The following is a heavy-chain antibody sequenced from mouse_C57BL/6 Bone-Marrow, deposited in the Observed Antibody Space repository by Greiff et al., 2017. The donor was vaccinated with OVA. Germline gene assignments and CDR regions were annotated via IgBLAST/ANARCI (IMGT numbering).Heavy chain of an antibody. CDR2: ISNLAYSI. J-gene: IGHJ4*01. V-gene: IGHV5-15*01. CDR1: GFTFSDYG. Sequence: EVKLQESGGGLVQPGGSLKLSCAASGFTFSDYGMAWVRQAPRKGPEWVAFISNLAYSIYYADTVTGRFTISRENAKNTLYLEMSSLRSEDTAMYYCARHRPYAMDYWGQGTSVTVSS. CDR3: ARHRPYAMDY.